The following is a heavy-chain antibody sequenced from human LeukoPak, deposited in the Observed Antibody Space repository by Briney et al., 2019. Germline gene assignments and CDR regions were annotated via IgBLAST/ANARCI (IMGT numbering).Heavy chain of an antibody. CDR2: IYCSGST. Sequence: SETLSLTCTVSGVSISSYYWSWIRQPPGKGLEWIGYIYCSGSTNYNPSLKSRVTISVDTSKNQFSLKLSSVTAAGTAVYYCAGGWELRYFDYWGQGTLVTVSS. V-gene: IGHV4-59*01. J-gene: IGHJ4*02. D-gene: IGHD1-26*01. CDR1: GVSISSYY. CDR3: AGGWELRYFDY.